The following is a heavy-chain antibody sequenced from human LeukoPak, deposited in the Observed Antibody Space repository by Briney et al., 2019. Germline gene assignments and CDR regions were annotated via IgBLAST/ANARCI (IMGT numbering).Heavy chain of an antibody. CDR1: GFTFSSYG. Sequence: AGGSLVLSCAASGFTFSSYGIHWVRQAPGKGLEWVAVISNTGSNKYYADSVKGRFTVSRDNSKNTAYLQINSLRTEDTAVYYCAKWGSGYYFDYWGQGTLVTVPS. D-gene: IGHD3-16*01. V-gene: IGHV3-30*18. J-gene: IGHJ4*02. CDR3: AKWGSGYYFDY. CDR2: ISNTGSNK.